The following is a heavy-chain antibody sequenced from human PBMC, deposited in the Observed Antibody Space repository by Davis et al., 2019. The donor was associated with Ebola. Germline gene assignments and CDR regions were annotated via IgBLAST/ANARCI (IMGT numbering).Heavy chain of an antibody. CDR3: ARGAVTTGYFDY. V-gene: IGHV3-53*01. CDR2: IYSGGST. D-gene: IGHD4-17*01. Sequence: GESLKISCAASGFTVSSNYMSWVRQAPGKGLEWVSVIYSGGSTYYADSVKGRFTISRDNSKNTLYLQMNSLRAEDTAVYYCARGAVTTGYFDYWGQGTLVTVSS. CDR1: GFTVSSNY. J-gene: IGHJ4*02.